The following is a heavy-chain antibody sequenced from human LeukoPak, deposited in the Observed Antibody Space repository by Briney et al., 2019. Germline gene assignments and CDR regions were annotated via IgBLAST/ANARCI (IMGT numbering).Heavy chain of an antibody. CDR2: INHSGST. CDR1: GVSFSGYY. CDR3: ASRLMIAVAGTGRSDYFNY. Sequence: SETLSLTCAVYGVSFSGYYWSWIRQPPGKGLEWIGEINHSGSTNYNPSLKSRVTISVDTSKNQFSLKLSSVTAADTAVYYCASRLMIAVAGTGRSDYFNYWGQGTLVTVSS. D-gene: IGHD6-19*01. V-gene: IGHV4-34*01. J-gene: IGHJ4*02.